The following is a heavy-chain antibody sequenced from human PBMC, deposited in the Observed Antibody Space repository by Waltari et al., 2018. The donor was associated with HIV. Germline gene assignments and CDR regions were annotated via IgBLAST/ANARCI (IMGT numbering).Heavy chain of an antibody. V-gene: IGHV3-23*01. CDR3: AKDPMDIVATINYYGMDV. D-gene: IGHD5-12*01. Sequence: EVQLLESGGGLVQPGGSLRLPCAASGFTFCSYAMSWVGQAPGKGLEWVSAISGSGGSTYYADSVKGRFTISRDNSKNTLYLQMNSLRAEDTAVYYCAKDPMDIVATINYYGMDVWGQGTTVTVSS. CDR2: ISGSGGST. J-gene: IGHJ6*02. CDR1: GFTFCSYA.